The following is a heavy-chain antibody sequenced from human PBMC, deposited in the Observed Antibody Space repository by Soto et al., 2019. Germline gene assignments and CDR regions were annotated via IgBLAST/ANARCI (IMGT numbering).Heavy chain of an antibody. CDR3: ARVFDGAARYYYYGMDV. J-gene: IGHJ6*02. CDR1: GGTFSSYA. CDR2: IIPSFGTA. V-gene: IGHV1-69*06. Sequence: QVQLVQSGAEVKKPGSSVKVSCKASGGTFSSYAISWVRQAPGQGLEWMGGIIPSFGTANYAQKFQGRVTITADKSTSTAYMELSSLRSEDTAVYYCARVFDGAARYYYYGMDVWGQGTTVTVSS. D-gene: IGHD6-6*01.